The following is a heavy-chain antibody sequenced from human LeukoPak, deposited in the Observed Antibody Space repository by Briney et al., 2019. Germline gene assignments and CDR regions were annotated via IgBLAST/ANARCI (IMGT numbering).Heavy chain of an antibody. CDR2: ISSSSNTI. D-gene: IGHD2-21*02. CDR3: ARAVTVVTRGGLVFDY. CDR1: GFTFSSYS. Sequence: GSLRLSCAASGFTFSSYSMNWVRQAPGKGLEWFSYISSSSNTIYYADSVKGRFTISRDSAKNSLFLQMNSLRDEDTSVYYCARAVTVVTRGGLVFDYWGQGTLVTVSS. J-gene: IGHJ4*02. V-gene: IGHV3-48*02.